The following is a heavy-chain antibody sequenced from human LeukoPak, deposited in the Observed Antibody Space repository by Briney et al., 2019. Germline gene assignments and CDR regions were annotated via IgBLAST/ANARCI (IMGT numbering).Heavy chain of an antibody. D-gene: IGHD3-9*01. CDR3: AKDAGYFDWLTPLYFDY. J-gene: IGHJ4*02. CDR1: GVTFSSYG. CDR2: ISYDGSNS. Sequence: RSLRLSCAASGVTFSSYGMHWVRQAPGKGLEWVAIISYDGSNSYYADSVKGRFTVSRDNSKNTLYLQMNSLRAEDTAVYYCAKDAGYFDWLTPLYFDYWGQGTLVTVSS. V-gene: IGHV3-30*18.